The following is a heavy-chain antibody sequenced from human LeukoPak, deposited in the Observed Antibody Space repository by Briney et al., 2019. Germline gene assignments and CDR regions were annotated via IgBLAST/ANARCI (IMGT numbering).Heavy chain of an antibody. CDR3: ARVPIRGYSYYLDY. CDR1: GGTFSSYA. CDR2: IIPIFGTA. Sequence: ASVKVSCKASGGTFSSYAISWVRQAPGQGLEWMGGIIPIFGTANYAQKFQGRVTITADEFTSTAYMELSSLRSEDTAVYYCARVPIRGYSYYLDYWGQGTLVTVSS. D-gene: IGHD5-18*01. J-gene: IGHJ4*02. V-gene: IGHV1-69*13.